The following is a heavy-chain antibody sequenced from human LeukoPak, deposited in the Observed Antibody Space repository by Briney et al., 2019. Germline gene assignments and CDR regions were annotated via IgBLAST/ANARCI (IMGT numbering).Heavy chain of an antibody. Sequence: GGSLRLSCAASEFTFSSYSMNWVRQAPGKGLEWVSSISSSSCYLYYADSVKGRFTISRDNAKNSLYLQMNSLRAEDTAVYYCARDHWDILAGYYIDYWGQGTLVTVSS. CDR2: ISSSSCYL. J-gene: IGHJ4*02. CDR3: ARDHWDILAGYYIDY. CDR1: EFTFSSYS. D-gene: IGHD3-9*01. V-gene: IGHV3-21*01.